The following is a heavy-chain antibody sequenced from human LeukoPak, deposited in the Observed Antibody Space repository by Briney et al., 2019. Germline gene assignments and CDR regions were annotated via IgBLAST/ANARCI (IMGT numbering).Heavy chain of an antibody. CDR2: VESVGTGT. CDR1: GFIFSNYW. Sequence: QSGGSLRLSCAASGFIFSNYWMHWVRQAPGKGLEWVSRVESVGTGTIYADSAQGRFIISRDNAKKSLYLQINGLRVEDTAVYYCARGGSDHAFDIWGQGTVVTVSS. CDR3: ARGGSDHAFDI. V-gene: IGHV3-74*01. D-gene: IGHD3-16*01. J-gene: IGHJ3*02.